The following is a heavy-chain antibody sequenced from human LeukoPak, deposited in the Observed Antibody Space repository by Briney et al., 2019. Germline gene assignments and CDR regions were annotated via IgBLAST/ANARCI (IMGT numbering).Heavy chain of an antibody. J-gene: IGHJ4*02. D-gene: IGHD3-3*01. CDR1: GGSFSGYY. Sequence: SETLSLTCAVYGGSFSGYYWSWIRQPPGKGLEWIGEINHSGSTNYNPSLKSRVTISVDTSKNQFSLKLSSVTAADTAVYYCARIDFWTPYSFDYWGQGTLVTVSS. CDR3: ARIDFWTPYSFDY. V-gene: IGHV4-34*01. CDR2: INHSGST.